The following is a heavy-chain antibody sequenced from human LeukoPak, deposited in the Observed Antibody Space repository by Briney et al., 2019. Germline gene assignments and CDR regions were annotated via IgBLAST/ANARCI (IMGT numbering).Heavy chain of an antibody. CDR1: GFTVSSNY. V-gene: IGHV3-53*01. CDR3: ARATGLDFDS. CDR2: IYTGNTTT. D-gene: IGHD3/OR15-3a*01. J-gene: IGHJ4*02. Sequence: GSLRLSCAASGFTVSSNYMSWVRQAPGKGLEWVSVIYTGNTTTYYADSVKGRFTISRDNSKNTLYLQMNNLRAEDTAVYYCARATGLDFDSWGQGTLVTVSS.